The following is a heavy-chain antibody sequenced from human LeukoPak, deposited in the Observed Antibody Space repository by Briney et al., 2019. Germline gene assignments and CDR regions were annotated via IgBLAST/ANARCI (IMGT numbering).Heavy chain of an antibody. Sequence: SETLSHTCAVYGGSFSGYYWSWIRQPPGKGLEWIGEINHSGSTNYNPSLKSRVTISVDTSKNQFSLKLSFVTAADTAVYYCASSRLRSHDYWGQGTLVTVSS. CDR1: GGSFSGYY. CDR3: ASSRLRSHDY. D-gene: IGHD6-25*01. J-gene: IGHJ4*02. V-gene: IGHV4-34*01. CDR2: INHSGST.